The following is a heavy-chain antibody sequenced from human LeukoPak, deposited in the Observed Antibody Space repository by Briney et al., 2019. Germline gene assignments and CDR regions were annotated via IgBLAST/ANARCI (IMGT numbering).Heavy chain of an antibody. V-gene: IGHV1-46*01. J-gene: IGHJ4*02. CDR3: ARDYYGGHNLYNFDF. CDR2: INPSGGRT. Sequence: EASVKVSCKASGYSFTSHYMHWVRQAPGQGLEWMGLINPSGGRTTYAKKFQGRVTMTRDTSTNTVYTELSSLRSDDTAVYHCARDYYGGHNLYNFDFWGQGTRVIVSS. D-gene: IGHD3-10*01. CDR1: GYSFTSHY.